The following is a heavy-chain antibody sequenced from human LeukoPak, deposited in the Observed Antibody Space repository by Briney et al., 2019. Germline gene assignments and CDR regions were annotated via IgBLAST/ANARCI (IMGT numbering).Heavy chain of an antibody. D-gene: IGHD6-13*01. CDR1: GFTFSSYG. V-gene: IGHV3-30*18. CDR2: MSYNGQIT. J-gene: IGHJ4*02. Sequence: QPGRSLRLSCAASGFTFSSYGMHWVRQAPGKGLEWVAVMSYNGQITYYADSVKGRFTISRDNSKNTLYLQMSSLRAEDTAVYYCAKRQLPAGGFFDYWGQGTLVTVSS. CDR3: AKRQLPAGGFFDY.